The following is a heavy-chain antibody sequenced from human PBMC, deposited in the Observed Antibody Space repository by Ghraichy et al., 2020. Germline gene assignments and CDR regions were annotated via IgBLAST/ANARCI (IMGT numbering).Heavy chain of an antibody. CDR2: IYYSGST. D-gene: IGHD3-22*01. J-gene: IGHJ5*02. CDR3: ARDRYYYDSSGYHALAP. CDR1: GGSISSYY. Sequence: SETLSLTCTVSGGSISSYYWSWIRQPPGKGLEWIGYIYYSGSTNYNPSLKSRVTLSVDTSKNQFSLKLRSVTAADTAVYYCARDRYYYDSSGYHALAPWGQGTLVTVSS. V-gene: IGHV4-59*01.